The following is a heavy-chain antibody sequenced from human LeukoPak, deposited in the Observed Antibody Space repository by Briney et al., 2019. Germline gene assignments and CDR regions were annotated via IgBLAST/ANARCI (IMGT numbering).Heavy chain of an antibody. CDR1: GGTFSSYA. J-gene: IGHJ6*02. CDR2: IIPIFGTA. D-gene: IGHD3-22*01. Sequence: GGSLRLSCAASGGTFSSYAISWVRQAPGQGLEWMGGIIPIFGTANYAQKFQGRVTITADESTSTAYMELSSLRSEDTAVYYCARESDSSGYYPTTLYYYGMDVWGQGTTVTVSS. CDR3: ARESDSSGYYPTTLYYYGMDV. V-gene: IGHV1-69*01.